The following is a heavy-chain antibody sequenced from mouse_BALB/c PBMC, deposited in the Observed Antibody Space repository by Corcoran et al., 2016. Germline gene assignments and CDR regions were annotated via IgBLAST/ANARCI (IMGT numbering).Heavy chain of an antibody. V-gene: IGHV8-8*01. CDR2: IWWDDDK. Sequence: QVTLKESGPGILQPSQTLSLTCSFSGFSLSTSGMGVGWIRQPSGKGLEWLAHIWWDDDKRYNPALKSRLTIAKGTSSNQVFLKIASVDTADTATYYCARIRYRRAMDYGGQGTSVTVSS. D-gene: IGHD2-12*01. CDR1: GFSLSTSGMG. CDR3: ARIRYRRAMDY. J-gene: IGHJ4*01.